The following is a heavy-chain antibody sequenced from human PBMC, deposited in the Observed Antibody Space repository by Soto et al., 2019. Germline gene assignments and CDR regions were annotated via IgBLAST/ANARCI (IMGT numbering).Heavy chain of an antibody. CDR1: GGSISSANYC. D-gene: IGHD3-3*01. Sequence: HVQLQESGPGLVQPSQTLSLTCTVSGGSISSANYCWNWIRQLPGKGLAWIGYISHSGSTYYNPSRISRLTISLDTSKNQVSLKLTSLTAADTVVYYCARGVRQIFGVVIIGGSVDIWGQGTMVTVSS. CDR3: ARGVRQIFGVVIIGGSVDI. J-gene: IGHJ3*02. V-gene: IGHV4-30-4*01. CDR2: ISHSGST.